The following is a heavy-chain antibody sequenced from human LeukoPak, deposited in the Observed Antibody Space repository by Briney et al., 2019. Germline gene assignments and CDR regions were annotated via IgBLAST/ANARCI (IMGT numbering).Heavy chain of an antibody. CDR1: GFTFSSYG. CDR3: AKDATHIAAAGPDYYYYYVDV. V-gene: IGHV3-30*02. J-gene: IGHJ6*03. D-gene: IGHD6-13*01. Sequence: GGSLRLXCAASGFTFSSYGMHWVRLAPGKGLESVAFIRYDGSNKYYVDSVKGRFTISRDNSKNTLYLQMNSLRAEDTAVYYCAKDATHIAAAGPDYYYYYVDVWGKGTTVTVSS. CDR2: IRYDGSNK.